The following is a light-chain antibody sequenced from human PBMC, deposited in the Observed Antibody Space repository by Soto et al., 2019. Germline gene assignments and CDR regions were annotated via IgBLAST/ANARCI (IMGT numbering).Light chain of an antibody. CDR2: GAS. V-gene: IGKV3-20*01. J-gene: IGKJ1*01. CDR3: QHYGSSPWT. Sequence: EIVLTQSPGTLSLSPGERATLSCRASQSVSSSYLAWYQQKPGQAPRLLIYGASSRATGIPDRFSGSGSGTDFTLTISRLEPEDVAVYYCQHYGSSPWTCGQGTKVEIK. CDR1: QSVSSSY.